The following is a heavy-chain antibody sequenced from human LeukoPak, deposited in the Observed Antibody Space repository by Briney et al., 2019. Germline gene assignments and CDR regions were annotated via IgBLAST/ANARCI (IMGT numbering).Heavy chain of an antibody. V-gene: IGHV4-39*07. J-gene: IGHJ3*02. D-gene: IGHD3-3*01. CDR3: ARALSSLRFLEWLLRHDAFDI. CDR1: GGSISSSTYY. Sequence: SETLSLTCTVSGGSISSSTYYWGWIRQPPGKGLEWIGEINHSGSTNYNPSLKSRVTISVDTSKNQFSLKLSSVTAADTAVYYCARALSSLRFLEWLLRHDAFDIWGQGTMVTVSS. CDR2: INHSGST.